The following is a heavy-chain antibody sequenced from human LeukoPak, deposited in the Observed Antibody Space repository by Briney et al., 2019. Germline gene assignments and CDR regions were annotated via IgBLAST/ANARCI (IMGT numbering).Heavy chain of an antibody. CDR2: IRYDGSNK. J-gene: IGHJ4*02. D-gene: IGHD1-26*01. Sequence: GGSLRLSCAASGFTFSNYGMHWVRQAPGKGLEWVAFIRYDGSNKYYAGSVKGRFTISRDNSKNTLNVQMNSLRAEDTAVYYCAKDRGWEVRYFDYWGQGTLVTVSS. V-gene: IGHV3-30*02. CDR3: AKDRGWEVRYFDY. CDR1: GFTFSNYG.